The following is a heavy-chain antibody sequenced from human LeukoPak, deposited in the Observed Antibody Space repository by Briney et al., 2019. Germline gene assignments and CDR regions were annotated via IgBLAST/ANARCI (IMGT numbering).Heavy chain of an antibody. D-gene: IGHD3-22*01. J-gene: IGHJ4*02. CDR2: IYSGGST. V-gene: IGHV3-53*01. CDR1: GFTFSSYW. Sequence: PGGSLRLSCAASGFTFSSYWMHWVRQAPGKGLEWVSVIYSGGSTYYADSVKGRFTISRDNSKNTLYLQMNSLRAEDTAVYYCARANDSSGYSFDYWGQGTLVTVSS. CDR3: ARANDSSGYSFDY.